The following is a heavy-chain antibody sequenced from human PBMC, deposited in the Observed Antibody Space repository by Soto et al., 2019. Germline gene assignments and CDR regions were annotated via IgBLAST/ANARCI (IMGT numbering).Heavy chain of an antibody. D-gene: IGHD3-3*01. CDR1: GCSVSSGSYY. Sequence: PXETLSLTCSVSGCSVSSGSYYWSWIREPPGKGLEWIGYIYYSGSTNYNPSLKSRVTISVDTSKNKFSLKLSSLRSEDTAVYYCARDPLEEGITIFGVALDYWGQGTLVTVSS. CDR3: ARDPLEEGITIFGVALDY. J-gene: IGHJ4*02. CDR2: IYYSGST. V-gene: IGHV4-61*01.